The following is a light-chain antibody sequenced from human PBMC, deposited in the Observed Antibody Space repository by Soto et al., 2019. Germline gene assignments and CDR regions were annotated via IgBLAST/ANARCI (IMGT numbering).Light chain of an antibody. CDR2: RAS. Sequence: DIQMTQSPSSLSASVGDRVTISCRASQSIGTSLNWNQQEPGTGPRLLIYRASSVKSGVPPRFSGSGSGTHFTLTISSLRPEDSATYFCQQSYNSPWTFGQGTTVEV. V-gene: IGKV1-39*01. CDR1: QSIGTS. CDR3: QQSYNSPWT. J-gene: IGKJ1*01.